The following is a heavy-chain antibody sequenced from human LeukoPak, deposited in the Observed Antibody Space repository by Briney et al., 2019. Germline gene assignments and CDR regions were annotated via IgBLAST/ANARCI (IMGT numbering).Heavy chain of an antibody. CDR1: GFTFNTYT. Sequence: GGSLRLSCAASGFTFNTYTMNWVRQAPGKGLEWVSTITSTSSYIYYADSVKGRFTISRDNAKNSLYLQMNSLRAEDTAVYYCARDLYYYYFMDVWGKGTTVTVSS. V-gene: IGHV3-21*01. J-gene: IGHJ6*03. CDR2: ITSTSSYI. CDR3: ARDLYYYYFMDV.